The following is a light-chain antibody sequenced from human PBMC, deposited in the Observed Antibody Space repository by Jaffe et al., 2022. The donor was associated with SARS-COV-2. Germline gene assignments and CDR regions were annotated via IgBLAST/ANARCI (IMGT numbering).Light chain of an antibody. CDR3: QSYDSDLSIVV. CDR1: SSNIGAGYD. CDR2: GND. J-gene: IGLJ2*01. V-gene: IGLV1-40*01. Sequence: QSLQTQPPSVSGAPGQRVTISCTGTSSNIGAGYDVHWYQQLPGTAPKLLIHGNDNRPSGVPDRFSASKSGTSASLVITGLQAEDEADYYCQSYDSDLSIVVFGGGTKLTVL.